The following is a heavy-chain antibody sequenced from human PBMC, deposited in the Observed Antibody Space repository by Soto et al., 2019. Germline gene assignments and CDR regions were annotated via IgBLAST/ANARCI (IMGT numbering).Heavy chain of an antibody. Sequence: SETLSLTCTVSGGSISSSSYSWGWIRQPPGKGPEWIGTFYYSGSTYYNPSLNSRVTISVDTTKNQFFLKLNSVTAADTAVYYCARGGVDYYDSSGYYFSPYYFDYWGQGTLVTVSS. V-gene: IGHV4-39*01. D-gene: IGHD3-22*01. CDR1: GGSISSSSYS. J-gene: IGHJ4*02. CDR3: ARGGVDYYDSSGYYFSPYYFDY. CDR2: FYYSGST.